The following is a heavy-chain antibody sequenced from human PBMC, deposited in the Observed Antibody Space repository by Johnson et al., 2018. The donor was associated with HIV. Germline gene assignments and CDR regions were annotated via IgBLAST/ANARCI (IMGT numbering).Heavy chain of an antibody. CDR2: ISYDGSNK. D-gene: IGHD3-16*01. Sequence: QVQLVESGGGVVQPGRSLRLSCAASGFTFSDYYMTWIRQAPGKGLKWVAVISYDGSNKYYADSVKGRFTISRDNSKNTLYLQMNSLRAEDTAVYYCARPLGPPLWHDAFDIWGQGTMVTVSS. CDR3: ARPLGPPLWHDAFDI. J-gene: IGHJ3*02. V-gene: IGHV3-30-3*01. CDR1: GFTFSDYY.